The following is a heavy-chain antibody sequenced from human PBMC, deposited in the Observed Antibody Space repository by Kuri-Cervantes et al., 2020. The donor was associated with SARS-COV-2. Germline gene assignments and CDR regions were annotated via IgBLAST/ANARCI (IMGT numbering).Heavy chain of an antibody. CDR3: AKVKSPFWSDYSHYYMDV. V-gene: IGHV3-30-3*01. CDR2: ISYDGSNK. Sequence: GESLKISCAASGFTFSSYAMHWVRQAPGKGLEWVAVISYDGSNKYYADSVKGRFTISRDNSKNTLYLQMNSPRAEDTAVYYCAKVKSPFWSDYSHYYMDVWGKGTTVTVSS. J-gene: IGHJ6*03. CDR1: GFTFSSYA. D-gene: IGHD3-3*01.